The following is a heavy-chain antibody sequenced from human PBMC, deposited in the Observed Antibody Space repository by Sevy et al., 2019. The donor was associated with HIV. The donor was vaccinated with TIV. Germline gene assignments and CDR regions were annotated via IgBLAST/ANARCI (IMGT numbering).Heavy chain of an antibody. Sequence: SETLSLTCTVSGGSISSYYWSWIRQPPGKGLECIGSIYYSGSTNYNPSLKSRVTISVDTSKNQFSLKLSSVTAADTAVYYCARGDSSIWYLGYYFDYWGQGTLVTVSS. CDR3: ARGDSSIWYLGYYFDY. V-gene: IGHV4-59*01. D-gene: IGHD6-13*01. CDR1: GGSISSYY. J-gene: IGHJ4*02. CDR2: IYYSGST.